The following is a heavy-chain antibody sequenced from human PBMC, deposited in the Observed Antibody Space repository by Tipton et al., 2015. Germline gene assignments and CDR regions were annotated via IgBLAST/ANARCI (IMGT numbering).Heavy chain of an antibody. Sequence: SLRLSCAASGFKFNIYTMNWVRQAPGKGLEWVSYISSSGGTLYYADSVKGRFTISRDNAKKSLYLQMNSLRDEDTAVYYCARLVGVGSYYFDYWGQGTLVTVSS. J-gene: IGHJ4*02. CDR3: ARLVGVGSYYFDY. CDR1: GFKFNIYT. D-gene: IGHD2-15*01. CDR2: ISSSGGTL. V-gene: IGHV3-48*02.